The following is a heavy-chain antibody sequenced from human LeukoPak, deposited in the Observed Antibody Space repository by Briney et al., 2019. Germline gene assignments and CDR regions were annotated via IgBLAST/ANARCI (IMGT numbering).Heavy chain of an antibody. J-gene: IGHJ4*02. CDR2: IIPIFGTA. V-gene: IGHV1-69*13. Sequence: VASVKVSCKASGGTFSSYAISWVRQAPGQGLEWMGGIIPIFGTANYAQKFQGRVTITADESMSTAYMELSSLRSEDTAVYYCARAAGGYGDYATFYFDYWGQGTLVTVSS. CDR3: ARAAGGYGDYATFYFDY. D-gene: IGHD4-17*01. CDR1: GGTFSSYA.